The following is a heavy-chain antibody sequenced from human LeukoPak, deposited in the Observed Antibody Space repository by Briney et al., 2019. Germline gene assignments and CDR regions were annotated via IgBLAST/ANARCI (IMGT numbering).Heavy chain of an antibody. D-gene: IGHD1-26*01. CDR1: GFTFSTYN. V-gene: IGHV3-21*01. CDR2: ISSSSNYI. Sequence: PGGSLRLSCAASGFTFSTYNMNWVRQAPGKGLEWVSSISSSSNYIYYADSVKGRFTISRDNAKNSLYLQITSLRAEDTDVYYCARDVGASAPDAFDIWGQGTMVTVSS. CDR3: ARDVGASAPDAFDI. J-gene: IGHJ3*02.